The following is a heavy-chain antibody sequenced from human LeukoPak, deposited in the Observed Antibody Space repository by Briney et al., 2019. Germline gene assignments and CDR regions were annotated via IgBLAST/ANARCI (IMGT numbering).Heavy chain of an antibody. Sequence: GGSLRLSCAASGFTFSSYAMSWVRQGPGKGLEWVSAISGSGGSTYYADSVKGRFTISRDNSKNTLYLQMNSLRAEDTAVYYCAKDLRGLMSGSYSNYWGQGTLVTVSS. CDR2: ISGSGGST. V-gene: IGHV3-23*01. D-gene: IGHD1-26*01. J-gene: IGHJ4*02. CDR3: AKDLRGLMSGSYSNY. CDR1: GFTFSSYA.